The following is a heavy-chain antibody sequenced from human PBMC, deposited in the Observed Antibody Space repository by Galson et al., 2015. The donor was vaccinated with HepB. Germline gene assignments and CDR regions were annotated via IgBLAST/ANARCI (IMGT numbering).Heavy chain of an antibody. CDR1: GFTFSSYA. D-gene: IGHD3-22*01. Sequence: SLRLSCAASGFTFSSYAMHWVRQAPGKGLEWVAVISYDGSNKYYADSVKGRFTISRDNSKNTLYLQMNSLRAEDTAVYYCARVDDSSGYYTPDFDYWGQGTLVTVSS. V-gene: IGHV3-30-3*01. CDR2: ISYDGSNK. J-gene: IGHJ4*02. CDR3: ARVDDSSGYYTPDFDY.